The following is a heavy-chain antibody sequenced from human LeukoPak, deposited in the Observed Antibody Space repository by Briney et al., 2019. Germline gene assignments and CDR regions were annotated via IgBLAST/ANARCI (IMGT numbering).Heavy chain of an antibody. CDR2: INTNTGNP. Sequence: ASVKVSCKASGYTFTSYAMNWVRRAPGQGLEWMGWINTNTGNPTYAQGFTGRFVFSLDTSVSTAYLQISSLKAEDTAVYYCARVAVRGVRYYYYYYMDGWGKGTTVTVSS. CDR3: ARVAVRGVRYYYYYYMDG. D-gene: IGHD3-10*01. V-gene: IGHV7-4-1*02. J-gene: IGHJ6*03. CDR1: GYTFTSYA.